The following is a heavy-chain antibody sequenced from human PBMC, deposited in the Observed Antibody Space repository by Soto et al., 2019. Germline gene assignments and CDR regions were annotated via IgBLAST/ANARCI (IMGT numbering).Heavy chain of an antibody. CDR3: ARGPYYDILTGYSPGAFDI. V-gene: IGHV4-34*01. J-gene: IGHJ3*02. Sequence: SETLSLTCTVSGGSISSYYWSWIRQPPGKGLEWIGEINHSGSTNYNPSLKSRVTISVDTSKNQFSLKLSSVTAADTAVYYCARGPYYDILTGYSPGAFDIWGQGTMVTVSS. CDR1: GGSISSYY. CDR2: INHSGST. D-gene: IGHD3-9*01.